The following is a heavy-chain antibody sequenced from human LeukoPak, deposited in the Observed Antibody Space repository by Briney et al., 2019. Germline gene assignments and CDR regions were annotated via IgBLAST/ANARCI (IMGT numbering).Heavy chain of an antibody. Sequence: GGSLRLSCAASGFTFSSYAMHWVRQAPGKGLEWVSSISSSNTYIYYADSVKGRFTISRDNAKNSLYLQMNSLRAEDTAVYYCARENDYGGNLYYYYGMDVWGQGTTVTVSS. D-gene: IGHD4-23*01. J-gene: IGHJ6*02. V-gene: IGHV3-21*01. CDR1: GFTFSSYA. CDR2: ISSSNTYI. CDR3: ARENDYGGNLYYYYGMDV.